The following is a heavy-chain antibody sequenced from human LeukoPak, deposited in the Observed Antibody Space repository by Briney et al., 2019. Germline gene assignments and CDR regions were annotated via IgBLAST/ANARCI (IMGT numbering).Heavy chain of an antibody. D-gene: IGHD1-26*01. CDR3: ATTFGGTYTAFDY. V-gene: IGHV3-66*01. J-gene: IGHJ4*02. CDR2: TYSGGST. CDR1: GXIVSGNF. Sequence: PGGSLRLSCAASGXIVSGNFMSWVRQAPGKGLEWVSVTYSGGSTYSADSVKGRFTISRDNSKNTLYLQMNSLRAEDTAVYYCATTFGGTYTAFDYWGQGTLVTVSS.